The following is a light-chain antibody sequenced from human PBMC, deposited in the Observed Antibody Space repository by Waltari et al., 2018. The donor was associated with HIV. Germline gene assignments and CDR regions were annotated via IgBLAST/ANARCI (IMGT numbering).Light chain of an antibody. CDR3: AAWDDSLSGWV. J-gene: IGLJ3*02. V-gene: IGLV1-47*02. CDR2: SNN. Sequence: QSVLTQPPSASGTPGKRVPTSCSGRSSNIVSNDVYRYQQLPGTAPTRLIYSNNQRPSGVPDRFSGSKSGTSASLAISGLRSEDEADYYCAAWDDSLSGWVFGGGTKLTVL. CDR1: SSNIVSND.